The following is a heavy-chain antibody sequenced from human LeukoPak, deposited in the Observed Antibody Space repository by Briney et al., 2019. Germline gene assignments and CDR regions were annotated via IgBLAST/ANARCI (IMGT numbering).Heavy chain of an antibody. CDR2: ISSSSSYI. V-gene: IGHV3-21*01. CDR1: GFTFNSYN. CDR3: ARVIVFRGYMDV. Sequence: GGSLRLSCAASGFTFNSYNMNWVRQAPGKGLEWVSSISSSSSYIYYADSVKGRFTISRDNAKNSLYLQMNSLRAEDTAVYYCARVIVFRGYMDVWGKGTTVTVSS. J-gene: IGHJ6*03. D-gene: IGHD3-16*02.